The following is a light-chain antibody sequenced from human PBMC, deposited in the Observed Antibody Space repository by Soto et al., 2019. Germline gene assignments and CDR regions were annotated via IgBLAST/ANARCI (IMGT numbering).Light chain of an antibody. V-gene: IGKV3-15*01. J-gene: IGKJ1*01. Sequence: EIVMTQSPATLSVSPGERATLSCRASQSVSSNLAWYQQKPGQAPRLLIYGASTRATGIPARFSGSGSVTEFTLTISSLQSEDFAIYFCLQYNNWPPDRTFGQGTKVEIK. CDR2: GAS. CDR1: QSVSSN. CDR3: LQYNNWPPDRT.